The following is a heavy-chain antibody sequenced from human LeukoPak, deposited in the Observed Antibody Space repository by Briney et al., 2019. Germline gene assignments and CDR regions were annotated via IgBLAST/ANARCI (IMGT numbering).Heavy chain of an antibody. CDR3: ARGSIVLMVYAIGGDFDY. CDR2: INPNSGGT. Sequence: ASVKVSCKASGYTFTGYYMHWVRQAPGQGLEWMGWINPNSGGTNYAQKFQGRVTMTRDTPISTAYMELSRLRSDDTAVYYCARGSIVLMVYAIGGDFDYWGQGTLVTVSS. D-gene: IGHD2-8*01. J-gene: IGHJ4*02. V-gene: IGHV1-2*02. CDR1: GYTFTGYY.